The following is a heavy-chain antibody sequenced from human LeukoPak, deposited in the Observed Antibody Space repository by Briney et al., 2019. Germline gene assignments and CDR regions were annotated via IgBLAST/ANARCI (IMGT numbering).Heavy chain of an antibody. Sequence: GGSLRLSCAASGFTFSSYGMSWVRHAPGKGLEWVSSISGSGGNTYYADSVKGRFTISRDNSKNTLFLHMNSLRAEDTAVYYHAKGLGGFPFDCAGQGT. V-gene: IGHV3-23*01. CDR1: GFTFSSYG. CDR2: ISGSGGNT. D-gene: IGHD3-16*01. CDR3: AKGLGGFPFDC. J-gene: IGHJ4*02.